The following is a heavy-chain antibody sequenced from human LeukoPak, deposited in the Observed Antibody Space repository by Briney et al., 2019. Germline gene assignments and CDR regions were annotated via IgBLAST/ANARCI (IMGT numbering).Heavy chain of an antibody. CDR1: GFTFSSYS. Sequence: GGSLRLSCAASGFTFSSYSMNWVRQAPGKGLEWVSYISSSSSTIYYADSVKGRFTISRDNAKNSLYLQMNSLRAEDTAVYYCARDQWYGSGSYDYWGQGTLVTVSS. J-gene: IGHJ4*02. D-gene: IGHD3-10*01. CDR2: ISSSSSTI. CDR3: ARDQWYGSGSYDY. V-gene: IGHV3-48*01.